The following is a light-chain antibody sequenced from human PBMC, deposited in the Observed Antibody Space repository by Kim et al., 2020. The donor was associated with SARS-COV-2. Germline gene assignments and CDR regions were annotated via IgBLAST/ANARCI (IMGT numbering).Light chain of an antibody. CDR1: QGISSY. CDR3: QQYYSYPRT. J-gene: IGKJ1*01. V-gene: IGKV1-8*01. Sequence: ASTGDRVTLTCRASQGISSYLAWYQQKPGKAPKLLIYAASTLQSGVPSRFSDSGSGTDFTLTISCLQSEDFATYYCQQYYSYPRTFGQGTKVEIK. CDR2: AAS.